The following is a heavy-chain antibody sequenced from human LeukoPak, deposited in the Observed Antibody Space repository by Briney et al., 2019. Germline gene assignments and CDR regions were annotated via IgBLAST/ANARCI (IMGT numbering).Heavy chain of an antibody. CDR2: IKQDGSEK. Sequence: PGGSLRLSCAASGFTFRSYAMHWVRQAPGKGLEWVANIKQDGSEKYYVDSVKGRFTISRDNAKNSLYLQMNSLRAEDTAVYYCARGDYSGSYSWGQGTLVTVSS. CDR3: ARGDYSGSYS. J-gene: IGHJ4*02. CDR1: GFTFRSYA. D-gene: IGHD1-26*01. V-gene: IGHV3-7*01.